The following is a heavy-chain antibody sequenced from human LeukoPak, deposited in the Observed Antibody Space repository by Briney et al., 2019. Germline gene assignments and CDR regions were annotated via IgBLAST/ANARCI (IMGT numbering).Heavy chain of an antibody. CDR3: AKASGWSNYFDY. V-gene: IGHV1-69*01. J-gene: IGHJ4*02. D-gene: IGHD6-19*01. CDR1: GGTFSSYA. Sequence: SVKVSCKGSGGTFSSYAISWVRQGPGQGLEWKGGIIPIFGTANYAQKFQGRVTITADESTSTAYMELSSLRSEDTAVYYCAKASGWSNYFDYWGQGTLVTVSS. CDR2: IIPIFGTA.